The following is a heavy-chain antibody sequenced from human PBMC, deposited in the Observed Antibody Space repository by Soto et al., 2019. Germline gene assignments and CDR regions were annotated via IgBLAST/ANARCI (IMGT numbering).Heavy chain of an antibody. Sequence: EVQLVESGGGLIQPGGSLRLSCADSGFNFIRKYMIWVRQAPGKGLEWVSILYSGGTTYYAHSAKGRLPISRDTSENTLYRQLNSLRAEDTGVYYCARGLYVSSIFYIDFWGQATLVTVSS. V-gene: IGHV3-53*01. D-gene: IGHD3-3*02. CDR2: LYSGGTT. CDR1: GFNFIRKY. J-gene: IGHJ4*02. CDR3: ARGLYVSSIFYIDF.